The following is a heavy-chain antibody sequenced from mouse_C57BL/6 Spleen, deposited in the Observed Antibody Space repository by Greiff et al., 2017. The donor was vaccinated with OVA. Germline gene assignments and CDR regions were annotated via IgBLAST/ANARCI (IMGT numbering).Heavy chain of an antibody. CDR3: AKEGGLLLLYAMDY. Sequence: QVQLQQSGPGLVQPSQRLSITCTVSGFSLTSYGVHWVRQSPGKGLEWLGVIWRGGSTDYNAAFMSRLSITKDNSKSQVFFKMNSLQADDTAIYYCAKEGGLLLLYAMDYWGQGTSVTVSS. J-gene: IGHJ4*01. CDR1: GFSLTSYG. CDR2: IWRGGST. V-gene: IGHV2-5*01. D-gene: IGHD1-1*01.